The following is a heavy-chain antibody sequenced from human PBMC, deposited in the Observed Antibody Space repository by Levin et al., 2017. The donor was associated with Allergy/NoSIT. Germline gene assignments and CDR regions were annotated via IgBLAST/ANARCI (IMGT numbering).Heavy chain of an antibody. V-gene: IGHV1-2*02. J-gene: IGHJ4*02. CDR1: GYTFTAYY. CDR3: TRGRSLSATDSLEGY. Sequence: VASVKVSCKASGYTFTAYYMHWVRQAPGQGLEWMGWISPNNGDTDTAQNFQGRVTMTRDTSISTAYMELSGLRSDDTAIYYCTRGRSLSATDSLEGYWGQGTLVTVSS. CDR2: ISPNNGDT. D-gene: IGHD6-13*01.